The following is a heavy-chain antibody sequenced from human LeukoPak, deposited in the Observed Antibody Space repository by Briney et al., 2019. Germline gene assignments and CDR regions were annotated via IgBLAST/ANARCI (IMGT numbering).Heavy chain of an antibody. V-gene: IGHV3-30*04. CDR3: AKDAQVRGVINGFDY. CDR2: ISYDGRNK. D-gene: IGHD3-10*01. CDR1: GFTFSSYA. J-gene: IGHJ4*02. Sequence: GGSLRLSCAASGFTFSSYAMHWVRQAPGKGLEWVAVISYDGRNKHYADSVKGRFTISRDNSKNTLYLQMNSLTAEDTATYYCAKDAQVRGVINGFDYWGQGTLVTVSS.